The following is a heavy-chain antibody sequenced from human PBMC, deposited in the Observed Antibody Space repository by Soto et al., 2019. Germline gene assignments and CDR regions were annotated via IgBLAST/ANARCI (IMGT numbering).Heavy chain of an antibody. Sequence: GSSVKVSCKASGYTFTGYYVHWVRQAPGQGLEWMGWINPNSGDTYLAQRFQGRITMNRDTSIGTAYMELRGLTSDDTAEYYCAKGGAIVAAGTRVYLYNAMDVWG. V-gene: IGHV1-2*02. CDR1: GYTFTGYY. CDR3: AKGGAIVAAGTRVYLYNAMDV. CDR2: INPNSGDT. D-gene: IGHD1-26*01. J-gene: IGHJ6*02.